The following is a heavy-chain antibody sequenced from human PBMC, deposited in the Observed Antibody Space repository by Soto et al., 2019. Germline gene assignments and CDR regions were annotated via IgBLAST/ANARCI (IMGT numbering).Heavy chain of an antibody. CDR2: ISFTGDSR. J-gene: IGHJ6*02. CDR1: GFNFNAYV. D-gene: IGHD2-2*01. Sequence: GGSLRLSCAASGFNFNAYVMNWVRQAPGKGLGWVSIISFTGDSRYYADSVKDRFTISRDNSQNTLYLQMNSLRAEDTAVYYCAKKSCSSPGCPYGMDVWGQGTTVTVS. V-gene: IGHV3-23*01. CDR3: AKKSCSSPGCPYGMDV.